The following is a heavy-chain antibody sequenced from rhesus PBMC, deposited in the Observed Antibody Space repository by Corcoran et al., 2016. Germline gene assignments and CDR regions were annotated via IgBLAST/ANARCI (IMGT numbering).Heavy chain of an antibody. J-gene: IGHJ4*01. CDR3: ARSLRSFDY. CDR2: IDPSDSDT. CDR1: GYSFTSYW. V-gene: IGHV5-20*02. D-gene: IGHD3-40*01. Sequence: EVQLVQSGAEVKRPGESLKISCTTSGYSFTSYWISWVRPMPGKGLEWMGAIDPSDSDTRYSPSFQGQVTISADKSLSTAYLQWSSLKASDTATYYCARSLRSFDYWGQGVLVTVSS.